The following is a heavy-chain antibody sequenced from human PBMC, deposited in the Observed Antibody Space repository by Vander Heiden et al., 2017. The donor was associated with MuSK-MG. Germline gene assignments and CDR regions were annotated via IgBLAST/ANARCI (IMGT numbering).Heavy chain of an antibody. V-gene: IGHV4-31*03. J-gene: IGHJ4*02. CDR3: AKTEYSYGRMEGYFDY. CDR1: GGSISSGGYY. D-gene: IGHD5-18*01. CDR2: IYYSGST. Sequence: QVQLQESGAGLVKPSQTLSLTCTVTGGSISSGGYYWSWIRQHPGKGLEWIGYIYYSGSTYDNPSLKSRVTISVDTSKNQFSLKLSSVTAADTAVYYCAKTEYSYGRMEGYFDYWGQGTLVTVSS.